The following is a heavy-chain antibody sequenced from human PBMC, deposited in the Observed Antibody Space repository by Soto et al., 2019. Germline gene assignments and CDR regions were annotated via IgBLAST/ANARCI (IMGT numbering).Heavy chain of an antibody. D-gene: IGHD3-10*01. Sequence: GGSLRLSCAASGFTFSSYAMHWVRQAPGKGLEWVAVISYDGSNKYYADSVKGRFTISRDNSKNTLYLQMNSLRAEDTAVYYCARDPHRGYYYGSGSYYTGGLGMDVWGQGTTVTVSS. CDR2: ISYDGSNK. CDR3: ARDPHRGYYYGSGSYYTGGLGMDV. V-gene: IGHV3-30-3*01. J-gene: IGHJ6*02. CDR1: GFTFSSYA.